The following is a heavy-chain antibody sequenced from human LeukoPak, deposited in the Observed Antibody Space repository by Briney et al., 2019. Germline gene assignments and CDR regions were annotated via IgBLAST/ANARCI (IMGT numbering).Heavy chain of an antibody. J-gene: IGHJ3*02. CDR3: ATDTGTQGSSGEYSDAFDI. V-gene: IGHV6-1*01. CDR2: TYYRSKWYN. Sequence: SQTLSLTCAMSRLTVSSISAACDWIRQSPSRGLEWLGRTYYRSKWYNDYAVSVKSRITINPDTSKNQVSLQLNSVSPEDTVVDLSATDTGTQGSSGEYSDAFDIWGQGTMVTVSS. D-gene: IGHD3-22*01. CDR1: RLTVSSISAA.